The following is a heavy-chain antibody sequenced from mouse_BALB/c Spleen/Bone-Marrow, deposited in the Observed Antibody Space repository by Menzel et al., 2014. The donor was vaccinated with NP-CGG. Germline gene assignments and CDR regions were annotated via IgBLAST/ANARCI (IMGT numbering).Heavy chain of an antibody. CDR2: IWGDGSI. CDR3: SKQDFFRFDYSMDD. D-gene: IGHD2-14*01. Sequence: VKLVESGTGLVAPSQSLSITCTVSGFSLTSYGVSWVRQPPGKGLEWLGAIWGDGSINYHSALISRLSISKYNSNIQDFLKLNSLQTDDTATYYCSKQDFFRFDYSMDDWGQGTSVTVSS. CDR1: GFSLTSYG. J-gene: IGHJ4*01. V-gene: IGHV2-3*01.